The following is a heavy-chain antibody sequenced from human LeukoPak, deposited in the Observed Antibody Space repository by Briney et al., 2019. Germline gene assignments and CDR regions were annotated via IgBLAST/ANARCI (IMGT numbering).Heavy chain of an antibody. CDR3: AKDAEMYYYDRSGYCDY. Sequence: GGSLRLSCVASGFTFDDYAMHWVRQAPGKGLEWVSGITWNSGTIAYADSVRGQFTISRDNAKNSLYLQMNSLRAEDTALYYCAKDAEMYYYDRSGYCDYWGQGTLVTVSS. CDR1: GFTFDDYA. J-gene: IGHJ4*02. CDR2: ITWNSGTI. D-gene: IGHD3-22*01. V-gene: IGHV3-9*01.